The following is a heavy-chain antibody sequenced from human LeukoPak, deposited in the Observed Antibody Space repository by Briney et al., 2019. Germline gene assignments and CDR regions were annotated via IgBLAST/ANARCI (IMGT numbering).Heavy chain of an antibody. J-gene: IGHJ6*03. V-gene: IGHV3-30*02. CDR3: AKDRCSNGVGCYYYYMDV. Sequence: GGSLRLSGAASRFTFSSYGMHWVRQAPGKGLEWVAYIQYDGSNEQYADSVKGRFSISRDSSKNILYLQMNSLRAEDTAVYYCAKDRCSNGVGCYYYYMDVWGKGTTVTISS. D-gene: IGHD2-8*01. CDR1: RFTFSSYG. CDR2: IQYDGSNE.